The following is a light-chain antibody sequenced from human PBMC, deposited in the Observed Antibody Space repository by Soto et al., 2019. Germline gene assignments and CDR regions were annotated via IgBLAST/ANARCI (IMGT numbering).Light chain of an antibody. V-gene: IGKV3-20*01. J-gene: IGKJ3*01. CDR3: QQYGSSPPT. CDR2: GAS. Sequence: EIVLTQSPGTLSLSPGERATLSCRASQSIRSSFFAWYQQKHGQAPRLXIYGASSRATGIPDRFSGSGSGTEFTLTISRLEPEDFAVYYCQQYGSSPPTFGPGTKVDIK. CDR1: QSIRSSF.